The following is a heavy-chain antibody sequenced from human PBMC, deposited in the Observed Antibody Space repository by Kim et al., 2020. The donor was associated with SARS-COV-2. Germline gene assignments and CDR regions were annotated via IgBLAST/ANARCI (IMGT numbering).Heavy chain of an antibody. CDR2: LSGSGGST. J-gene: IGHJ4*02. CDR1: GFTFSSYA. Sequence: GGSLRLSCAASGFTFSSYAMSWVRQAPGKGLEWVSALSGSGGSTYYADPVKGRFTISRDNSKNTRYLQMNRLRAEDTAVYYGASQTALMVRGVTGLDYWGQGPLVTVSS. V-gene: IGHV3-23*01. CDR3: ASQTALMVRGVTGLDY. D-gene: IGHD3-10*01.